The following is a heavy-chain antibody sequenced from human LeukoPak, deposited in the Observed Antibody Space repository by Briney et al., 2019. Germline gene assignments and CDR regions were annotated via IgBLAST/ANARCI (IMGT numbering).Heavy chain of an antibody. CDR1: GYTFTGYY. D-gene: IGHD3-3*01. J-gene: IGHJ6*02. CDR3: AGSSIITIYYYYYYGMDV. V-gene: IGHV1-2*02. Sequence: ASVKVSCKASGYTFTGYYMHWVRQAPGQGLEWMGWINPNSGGTNYAQKFQGRVTMTRDTSISTAYMELSRLRSDDTAVYYCAGSSIITIYYYYYYGMDVWGQGTTVTVSS. CDR2: INPNSGGT.